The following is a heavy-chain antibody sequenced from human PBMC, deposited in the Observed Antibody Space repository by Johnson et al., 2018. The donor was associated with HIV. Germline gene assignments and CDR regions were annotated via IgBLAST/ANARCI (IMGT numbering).Heavy chain of an antibody. Sequence: VQLVESGGGLVQPGGSLKLSCAASGFTFSGSAVHWVRQASGKGLEWVGHIRSKANSYATTYAASVKGRFTISRDNSKNTLYLQMSSLRPEDTAVYYCARGGMWFGGYDAFGIWGQGTMVTVSS. CDR3: ARGGMWFGGYDAFGI. CDR2: IRSKANSYAT. J-gene: IGHJ3*02. CDR1: GFTFSGSA. V-gene: IGHV3-73*02. D-gene: IGHD3-10*01.